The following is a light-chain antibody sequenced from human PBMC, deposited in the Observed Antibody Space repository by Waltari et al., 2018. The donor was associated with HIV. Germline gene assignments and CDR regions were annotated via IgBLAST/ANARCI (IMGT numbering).Light chain of an antibody. CDR1: SSTLGAGSD. V-gene: IGLV1-40*01. CDR2: ANN. J-gene: IGLJ2*01. Sequence: QSVLPQPPSVSGAPGQRFTISCTGISSTLGAGSDLHCYQQLPGTAPKLLIYANNNRASGVPDRFSGSKFGPSASLAITGLQAEDEANYYCQSYDSGLSGSVFGGGTKLTVL. CDR3: QSYDSGLSGSV.